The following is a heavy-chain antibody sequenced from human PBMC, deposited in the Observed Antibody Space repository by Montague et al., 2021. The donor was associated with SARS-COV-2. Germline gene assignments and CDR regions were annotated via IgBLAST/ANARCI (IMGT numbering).Heavy chain of an antibody. J-gene: IGHJ4*02. D-gene: IGHD6-13*01. CDR2: XDWXSYK. CDR1: GFSLSTSGIC. Sequence: PALVTPTQTITLTCTFSGFSLSTSGICVSWIRQPPGKALEWLALXDWXSYKYYSTSLKTRLTISKDTSKNQVVLTMTNMDPVDTATYYCARIDSSSWPNFDYWGQGTLVTVSS. V-gene: IGHV2-70*01. CDR3: ARIDSSSWPNFDY.